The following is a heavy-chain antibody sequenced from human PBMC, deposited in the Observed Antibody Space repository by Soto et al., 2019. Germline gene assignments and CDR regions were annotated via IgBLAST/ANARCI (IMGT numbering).Heavy chain of an antibody. J-gene: IGHJ6*02. CDR2: IYYSGST. D-gene: IGHD6-13*01. Sequence: PSETLSLNGPVSGSSIGSSSYYWGWVRQPPGKGLEWIGSIYYSGSTYYNPSLKSRVTISVDTSKNQFSLKLSSVTAADTAVYYCARLPLIAAAGYYYYGMDVWGQGTTVT. CDR3: ARLPLIAAAGYYYYGMDV. V-gene: IGHV4-39*01. CDR1: GSSIGSSSYY.